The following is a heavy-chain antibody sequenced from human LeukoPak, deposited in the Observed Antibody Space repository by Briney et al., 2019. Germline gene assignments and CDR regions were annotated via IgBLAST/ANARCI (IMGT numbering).Heavy chain of an antibody. CDR2: INPSGGST. CDR3: AKDAGQWQNWNWFAP. Sequence: ASVKVSCKASGYTFTSYYMHWVRQAPGQGLEWMGIINPSGGSTSYAQKFQGRVTMTRDMSTSTVYMELSSLRSEDTAMYYCAKDAGQWQNWNWFAPWGQGTLVIVSS. J-gene: IGHJ5*02. CDR1: GYTFTSYY. D-gene: IGHD6-19*01. V-gene: IGHV1-46*01.